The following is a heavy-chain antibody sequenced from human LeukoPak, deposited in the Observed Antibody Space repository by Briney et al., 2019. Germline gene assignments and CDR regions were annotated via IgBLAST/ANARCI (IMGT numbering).Heavy chain of an antibody. CDR1: GGSISSSSYY. V-gene: IGHV4-39*01. D-gene: IGHD1-14*01. Sequence: PSETLSLTCTVSGGSISSSSYYWGWIRQPPGKGPEWIGSIYYSGSTYYNPSLKSRVTISVDTSKNQFSLKLSSVTAADTAVYYRARPKPGLKAPFDYWGQGTLVTVSS. CDR3: ARPKPGLKAPFDY. CDR2: IYYSGST. J-gene: IGHJ4*02.